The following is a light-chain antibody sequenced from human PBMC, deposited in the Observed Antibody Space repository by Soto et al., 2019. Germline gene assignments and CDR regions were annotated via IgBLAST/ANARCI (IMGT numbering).Light chain of an antibody. J-gene: IGKJ4*01. Sequence: EIVSTQFHAALSLSPGERATLSCRASRGISSYLGWYQQKPGQPPRLLIYEASNRATGIPARFSGSGSGTDFTLTISSLEPEDFAVYYCQQRNNWPLTFGGGTNVDIK. CDR1: RGISSY. V-gene: IGKV3-11*01. CDR3: QQRNNWPLT. CDR2: EAS.